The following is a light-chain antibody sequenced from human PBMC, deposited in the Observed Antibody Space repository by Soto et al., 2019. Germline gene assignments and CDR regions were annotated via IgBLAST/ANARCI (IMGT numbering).Light chain of an antibody. CDR1: LSVSVY. J-gene: IGKJ5*01. Sequence: EIVLTQSPATLSSFPGDRVTLSCRTSLSVSVYLDWYQQKPGQAPRLLIYGASTRASGIPARFSGSGSGTEFTLTIGSLQSEDFAVYYCQQYSSSPSFGQGTRREIK. V-gene: IGKV3-15*01. CDR2: GAS. CDR3: QQYSSSPS.